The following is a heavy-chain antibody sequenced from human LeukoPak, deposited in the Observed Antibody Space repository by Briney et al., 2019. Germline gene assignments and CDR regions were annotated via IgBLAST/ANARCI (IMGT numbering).Heavy chain of an antibody. J-gene: IGHJ6*02. D-gene: IGHD5-18*01. V-gene: IGHV3-9*01. Sequence: GGSLRLSCAASGFTFSSYAMSWVRQAPGKGLEWVSGISWNSGSIGYADSVKGRFTISRDNAKNSLYLQMNSLRAEDTALYYCASGYSSLTYYGMDVWGQGTTVTVSS. CDR3: ASGYSSLTYYGMDV. CDR1: GFTFSSYA. CDR2: ISWNSGSI.